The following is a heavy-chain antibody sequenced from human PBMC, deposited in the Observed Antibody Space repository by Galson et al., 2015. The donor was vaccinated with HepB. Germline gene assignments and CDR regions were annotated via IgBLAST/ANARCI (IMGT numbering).Heavy chain of an antibody. CDR2: IRSRAHNYAT. V-gene: IGHV3-73*01. J-gene: IGHJ6*02. D-gene: IGHD1-26*01. CDR1: GFSFSDFD. CDR3: SRTVGAHYYSYGMDL. Sequence: SLRLSCAASGFSFSDFDIHWVRQASGKGLEWIGRIRSRAHNYATAYQTSVTGKFMITRDVSKNTAYLQLDTLETEDTAMYYCSRTVGAHYYSYGMDLWGQGTTVTVS.